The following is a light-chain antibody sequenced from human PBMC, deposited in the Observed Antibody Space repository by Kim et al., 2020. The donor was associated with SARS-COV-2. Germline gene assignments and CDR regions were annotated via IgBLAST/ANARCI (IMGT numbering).Light chain of an antibody. CDR2: AAS. CDR1: QDISIY. V-gene: IGKV1-27*01. Sequence: DIQMTQSPSSLSASVGDRVTITCRASQDISIYLPWYQQKPGKFPKVLIYAASTLQPGVPSRFSASGSGTDFTLTISGLQPEDVATYYCQKYDSAPWTFGLGTKVEIK. CDR3: QKYDSAPWT. J-gene: IGKJ1*01.